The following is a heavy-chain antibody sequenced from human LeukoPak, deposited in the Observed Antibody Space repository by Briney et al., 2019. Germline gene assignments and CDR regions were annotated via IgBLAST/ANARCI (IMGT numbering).Heavy chain of an antibody. CDR3: VRGGGAAAAINLDY. Sequence: GGSLRLSCAASGFTFSSYSMNWVRQAPGKGLEWLSHISSSSSTIYYADSVKGRFTISRDKAKNSLYLQMNSLRAEDTAVYYCVRGGGAAAAINLDYWGQGTLVTVSS. CDR1: GFTFSSYS. V-gene: IGHV3-48*01. J-gene: IGHJ4*02. CDR2: ISSSSSTI. D-gene: IGHD6-13*01.